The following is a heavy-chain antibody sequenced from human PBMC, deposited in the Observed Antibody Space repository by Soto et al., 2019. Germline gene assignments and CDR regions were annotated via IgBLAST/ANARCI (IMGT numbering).Heavy chain of an antibody. Sequence: QVQLVQSGAELKKPGASVKVACKASGYKFTTYFIHWVRQAPGQGLEWMGRIHPSGDTGYAQEFLGRVTMPIASATPTAYMELRNLPSEDTAVYFSVRGYCTTSPCSGDFQFWGQGTLVTVSS. CDR1: GYKFTTYF. J-gene: IGHJ1*01. CDR3: VRGYCTTSPCSGDFQF. CDR2: IHPSGDT. D-gene: IGHD2-15*01. V-gene: IGHV1-46*01.